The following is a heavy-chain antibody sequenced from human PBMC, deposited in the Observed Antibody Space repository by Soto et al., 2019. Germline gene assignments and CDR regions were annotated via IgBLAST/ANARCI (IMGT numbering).Heavy chain of an antibody. Sequence: XVCLRLSGAASGFTCSSYAMSWVRQAPGKGLEWVSAISGSGGSTYYADSVKGRFTISRDNSKNTLYLQMNSLRAEDTAVYYCAKDLIVVVPAAPTPYYYGMEVWGQGTTVTVSS. D-gene: IGHD2-2*01. J-gene: IGHJ6*02. CDR3: AKDLIVVVPAAPTPYYYGMEV. CDR2: ISGSGGST. V-gene: IGHV3-23*01. CDR1: GFTCSSYA.